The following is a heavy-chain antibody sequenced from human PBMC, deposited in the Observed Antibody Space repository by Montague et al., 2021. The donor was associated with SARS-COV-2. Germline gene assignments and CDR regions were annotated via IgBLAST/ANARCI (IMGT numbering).Heavy chain of an antibody. V-gene: IGHV4-34*01. CDR2: INHSGST. CDR1: GGSVSDYY. J-gene: IGHJ5*02. D-gene: IGHD3-22*01. CDR3: ARGPRITMIVVVITDIWFDP. Sequence: SETLSLTCAVYGGSVSDYYWSWIRQPPGKGLEWIGEINHSGSTNYNPSLKSRVTTSVDTSKNQFSLKLTSVTAADTAVYYCARGPRITMIVVVITDIWFDPWGQGTLVTAS.